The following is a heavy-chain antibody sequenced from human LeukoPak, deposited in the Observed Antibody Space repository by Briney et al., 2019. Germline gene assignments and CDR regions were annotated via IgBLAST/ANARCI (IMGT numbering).Heavy chain of an antibody. CDR3: ARVSPYSSSSYDY. J-gene: IGHJ4*02. Sequence: PSETLSLTCTVSGGSISSGGYYWSWIRQHPGKGLEWIGYIYYSGSTYYNPPLKSRVTISVDTSKNQFSLKLSSVTAADTAVYYCARVSPYSSSSYDYWGQGTLVTVSS. CDR2: IYYSGST. CDR1: GGSISSGGYY. V-gene: IGHV4-31*03. D-gene: IGHD6-6*01.